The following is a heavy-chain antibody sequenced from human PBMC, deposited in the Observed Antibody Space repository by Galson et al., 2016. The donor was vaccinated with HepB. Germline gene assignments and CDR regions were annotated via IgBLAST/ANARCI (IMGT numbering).Heavy chain of an antibody. CDR3: ARDPTDLHRLQAGERWFDP. Sequence: SLRLSCATSAVTFGRNWMGWFRQAPGKGLEWVAKTDQDGSAKNFVDSVRGRFTISRDNAKKSLYLEMSSLRVEDTAVFYCARDPTDLHRLQAGERWFDPWGQGIPVTVSS. V-gene: IGHV3-7*01. CDR2: TDQDGSAK. J-gene: IGHJ5*02. D-gene: IGHD3-16*01. CDR1: AVTFGRNW.